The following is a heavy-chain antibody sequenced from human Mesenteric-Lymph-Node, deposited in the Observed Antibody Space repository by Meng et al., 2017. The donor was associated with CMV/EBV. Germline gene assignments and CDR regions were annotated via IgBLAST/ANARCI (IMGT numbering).Heavy chain of an antibody. D-gene: IGHD6-13*01. CDR3: ARDYPRSSTWGS. CDR2: MWSSGST. Sequence: GESLKISCAASGFTFVNYAMSWVRQAPGKGLEWVAVMWSSGSTFYADSVKGRFIISRDNSKNTLNLQMNSLRVEDSAIYYCARDYPRSSTWGSWGQGTLVTVSS. J-gene: IGHJ5*02. V-gene: IGHV3-66*03. CDR1: GFTFVNYA.